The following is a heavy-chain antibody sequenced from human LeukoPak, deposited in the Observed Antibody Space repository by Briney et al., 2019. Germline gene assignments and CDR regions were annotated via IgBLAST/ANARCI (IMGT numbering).Heavy chain of an antibody. V-gene: IGHV3-53*01. CDR2: IYPGGTT. CDR3: AKDVRIDSSGWYSEFDY. CDR1: GFTVSSNY. Sequence: GGSLRLSCVASGFTVSSNYMSWVRQAPGKGPECVSVIYPGGTTYYADSVKGRFTISRDDSKNTLYLQMHSLRAEDTALYYCAKDVRIDSSGWYSEFDYWGQGTLVTVSS. D-gene: IGHD6-19*01. J-gene: IGHJ4*02.